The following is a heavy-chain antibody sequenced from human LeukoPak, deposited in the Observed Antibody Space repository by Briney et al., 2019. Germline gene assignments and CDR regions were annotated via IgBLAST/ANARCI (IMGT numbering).Heavy chain of an antibody. D-gene: IGHD3-16*02. Sequence: ASVKVSCKASGYTFTRYGISWVRQSPGQGLEWMGWFSTYKGNTNYAQKLQGRVTMTTDTSTSTAYMELRSLRSDDTSVYYCARKSYVWGSYRSDDALDIWGQGTMVTVSS. V-gene: IGHV1-18*01. CDR3: ARKSYVWGSYRSDDALDI. CDR1: GYTFTRYG. J-gene: IGHJ3*02. CDR2: FSTYKGNT.